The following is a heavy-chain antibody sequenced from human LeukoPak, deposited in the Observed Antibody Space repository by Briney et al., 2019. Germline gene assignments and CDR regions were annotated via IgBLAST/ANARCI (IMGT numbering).Heavy chain of an antibody. CDR2: ISYDGSNR. CDR3: ARDRRN. Sequence: GGSLRLSCAASGFTFSRYGMHWVRQAPDKGLEWVAVISYDGSNRYYADSVKGRFTISRDNSKNTLYLQMNSLRAEDTAVYYCARDRRNWGQGTLVTVSS. D-gene: IGHD1-14*01. CDR1: GFTFSRYG. J-gene: IGHJ4*02. V-gene: IGHV3-30*03.